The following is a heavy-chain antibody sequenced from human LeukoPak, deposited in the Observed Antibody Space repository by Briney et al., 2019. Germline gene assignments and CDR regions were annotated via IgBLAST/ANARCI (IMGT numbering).Heavy chain of an antibody. J-gene: IGHJ3*02. CDR3: ARLGDSGSYVLAFDI. CDR1: GFTFSSYA. D-gene: IGHD1-26*01. V-gene: IGHV3-30-3*01. Sequence: PGGSLRLSCAASGFTFSSYAMHWVRQAPGKGLEWVAVISYDGSNKYYADSVKGRFTISRDNSKNTLYLQMNSLRSEDTAVYYCARLGDSGSYVLAFDIWGQGTMVTVSS. CDR2: ISYDGSNK.